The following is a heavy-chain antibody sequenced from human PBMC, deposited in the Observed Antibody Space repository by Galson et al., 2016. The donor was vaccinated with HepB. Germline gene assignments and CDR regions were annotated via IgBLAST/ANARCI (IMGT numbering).Heavy chain of an antibody. V-gene: IGHV4-61*01. CDR2: IYYSGST. CDR1: GGSVNTDSYY. Sequence: SETLSLTCTVSGGSVNTDSYYWSWIRQSPGKGLEWIGNIYYSGSTNYHPSHKSRVTISVDMSKNQFSLKLTAVTAADTAVYYGARGHVGREVFDHWGQGALVTVSS. J-gene: IGHJ4*02. CDR3: ARGHVGREVFDH.